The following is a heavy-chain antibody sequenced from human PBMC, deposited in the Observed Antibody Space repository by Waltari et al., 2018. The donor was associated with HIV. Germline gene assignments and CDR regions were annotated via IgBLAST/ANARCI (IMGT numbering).Heavy chain of an antibody. J-gene: IGHJ6*02. CDR2: ITLVGRAK. CDR1: GFTFSDYW. Sequence: EVEVEEFGVGLVKPGESLKISCRAFGFTFSDYWMSWVRRPPGGGLGWGANITLVGRAKNDLVFWKSRFTISIDNRKHCLFLQMDRLGEDETATYSCARDGSDFWCVYYGMDFWGQGITVTVSS. V-gene: IGHV3-7*04. D-gene: IGHD3-3*01. CDR3: ARDGSDFWCVYYGMDF.